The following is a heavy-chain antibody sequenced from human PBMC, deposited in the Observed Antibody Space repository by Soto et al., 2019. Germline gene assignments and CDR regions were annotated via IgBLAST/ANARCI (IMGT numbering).Heavy chain of an antibody. V-gene: IGHV1-58*01. CDR2: IVVGSGNT. CDR3: AADTCSGGSCYLDY. D-gene: IGHD2-15*01. J-gene: IGHJ4*02. CDR1: GFTFTSSA. Sequence: ASVKVSCKASGFTFTSSAVQWVRQARGQRLEWIGWIVVGSGNTNYAQKFQERVTITRDMSTSTAYMELSSLRSEDTAVYYCAADTCSGGSCYLDYWGQGTLVTVSS.